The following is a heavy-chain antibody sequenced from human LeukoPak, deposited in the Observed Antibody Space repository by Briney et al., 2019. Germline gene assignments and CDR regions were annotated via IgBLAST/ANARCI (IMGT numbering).Heavy chain of an antibody. J-gene: IGHJ4*02. CDR2: IGGSGSST. CDR3: AKSGSGARRAYFDY. CDR1: GFTFSSYA. V-gene: IGHV3-23*01. Sequence: GGSLRLSCAVSGFTFSSYAMNWVRQAPGKGLEWVSVIGGSGSSTYYADSVKGRFTIARDNSKDILYLQMNSLRVEDTAVYFCAKSGSGARRAYFDYWGQGTLVTVSS. D-gene: IGHD3-10*01.